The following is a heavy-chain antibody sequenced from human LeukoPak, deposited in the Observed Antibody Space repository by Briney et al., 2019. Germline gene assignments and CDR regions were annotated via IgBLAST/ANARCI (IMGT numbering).Heavy chain of an antibody. J-gene: IGHJ6*02. CDR1: GGSFSGYY. D-gene: IGHD4-23*01. CDR3: ARHSGGGKADYYGMDV. Sequence: SETLSLTCAVYGGSFSGYYWSWIRQPPGKGLEWIGYIYYSGSTNYNPSLKSRVTISVDTSKNQFSLKLSSVTAADTAVYYCARHSGGGKADYYGMDVWGQGTTVTVSS. CDR2: IYYSGST. V-gene: IGHV4-59*08.